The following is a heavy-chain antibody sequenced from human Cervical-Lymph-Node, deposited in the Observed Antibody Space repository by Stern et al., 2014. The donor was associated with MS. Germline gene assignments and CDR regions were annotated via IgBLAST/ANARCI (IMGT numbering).Heavy chain of an antibody. J-gene: IGHJ4*02. Sequence: QVQLMQSGAEVKKPGSSVKVSCKASGGTFSSYAISWVRQAPGQGLEWMGGIIPIFGTANYAQKFQGRVTITADESTSTAYMELSSLRSEDTAVYYCASLNYDILTWGIFDYWGQGTLVTVSS. D-gene: IGHD3-9*01. V-gene: IGHV1-69*01. CDR3: ASLNYDILTWGIFDY. CDR2: IIPIFGTA. CDR1: GGTFSSYA.